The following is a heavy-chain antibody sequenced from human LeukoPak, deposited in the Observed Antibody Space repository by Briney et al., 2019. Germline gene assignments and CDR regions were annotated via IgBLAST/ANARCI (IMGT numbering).Heavy chain of an antibody. CDR3: AALCSSTSCYTSVFDY. J-gene: IGHJ4*02. CDR2: IYYSGST. CDR1: GGSISSSSYY. V-gene: IGHV4-39*01. D-gene: IGHD2-2*02. Sequence: SETLSLTCTVSGGSISSSSYYWGWIRQPPGKGLEWIGSIYYSGSTYYNPSLKSRVTISVDTSKNQFSLKLSSVTAADTAVYYCAALCSSTSCYTSVFDYWGQGTLVTVSS.